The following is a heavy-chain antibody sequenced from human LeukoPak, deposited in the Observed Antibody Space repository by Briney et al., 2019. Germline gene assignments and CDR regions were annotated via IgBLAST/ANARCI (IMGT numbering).Heavy chain of an antibody. CDR2: ISYDGSNK. CDR1: GFTFSSYG. J-gene: IGHJ4*02. V-gene: IGHV3-30*18. D-gene: IGHD3-22*01. CDR3: AKEGPYDSSGYYYGPVDY. Sequence: GGSLRLSCAASGFTFSSYGMHWVRQAPGKGLEWVAVISYDGSNKYYADSVEGRFTISRDNSKNTLYLQMNSLRAEDTAVYYCAKEGPYDSSGYYYGPVDYWGQGTLVTVSS.